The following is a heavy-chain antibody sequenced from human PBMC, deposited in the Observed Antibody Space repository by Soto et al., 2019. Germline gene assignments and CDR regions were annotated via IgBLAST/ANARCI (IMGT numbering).Heavy chain of an antibody. V-gene: IGHV4-4*02. CDR2: IYHSGST. CDR3: ACLGRGYGSGSYRD. CDR1: GGSISSSNW. D-gene: IGHD3-10*01. J-gene: IGHJ1*01. Sequence: SETLSLTCAVSGGSISSSNWWSWVRQPPGKGLEWIGEIYHSGSTNYNPSLKSRVTISVDTSKNQFSLKLSSVTAADTAVYYCACLGRGYGSGSYRDWGPGTLVTLSS.